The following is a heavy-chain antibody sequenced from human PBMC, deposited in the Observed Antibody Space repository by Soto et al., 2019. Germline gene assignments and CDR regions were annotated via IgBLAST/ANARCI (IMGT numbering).Heavy chain of an antibody. V-gene: IGHV4-39*01. CDR2: IYYSGST. CDR3: ASGDIVLMVYATIDAFDI. Sequence: SETLSLTCTVSGGSISSSSYYWGWIRQPPGKGLEWIGSIYYSGSTYYNPSLKSRVTISVDTSKNQFSLKLSSVTAADTAVYYCASGDIVLMVYATIDAFDIWGQGTMVTVSS. J-gene: IGHJ3*02. CDR1: GGSISSSSYY. D-gene: IGHD2-8*01.